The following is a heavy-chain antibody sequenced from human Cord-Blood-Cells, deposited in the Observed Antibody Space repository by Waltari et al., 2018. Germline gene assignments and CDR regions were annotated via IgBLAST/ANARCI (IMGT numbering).Heavy chain of an antibody. CDR3: AREISNWGYDY. J-gene: IGHJ4*02. CDR1: GFTFSSYG. D-gene: IGHD7-27*01. CDR2: IWYDGSNK. V-gene: IGHV3-33*01. Sequence: QVQLVESGGGVVQPGRSLSLSCAASGFTFSSYGMHWVRQAPGKGLEWVAVIWYDGSNKYYADSVKGRFTISRDNSKNTLYLQMNSLRAEDTAVYYCAREISNWGYDYWGQGTLVTVSS.